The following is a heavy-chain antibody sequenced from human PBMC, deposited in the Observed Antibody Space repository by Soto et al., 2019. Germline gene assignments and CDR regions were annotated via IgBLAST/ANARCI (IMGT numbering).Heavy chain of an antibody. D-gene: IGHD3-3*01. CDR2: ISSSSSTI. J-gene: IGHJ4*02. Sequence: GGSLRLSCAASGFTFSSYSMNWVRQAPGKGLEWVSYISSSSSTIYYADSVKGRFTISRDNAKNSLYLQMNSLRAEDTAVYYCARDCITIFGVVNYFEYWGQGTLVTVSS. CDR1: GFTFSSYS. V-gene: IGHV3-48*01. CDR3: ARDCITIFGVVNYFEY.